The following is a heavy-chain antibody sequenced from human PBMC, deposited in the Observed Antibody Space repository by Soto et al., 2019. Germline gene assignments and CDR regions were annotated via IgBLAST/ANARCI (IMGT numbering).Heavy chain of an antibody. Sequence: GASVKVSCKASGGAFSGYAISWVRQAPGQGLEWMGGIIPIFGTANYAQKFQGRVTITADKATSTAYMDLSSLRSEAKPVYYCATRVAYYDMLTGSYLDYWGQGTLVTVSS. CDR3: ATRVAYYDMLTGSYLDY. CDR2: IIPIFGTA. D-gene: IGHD3-9*01. V-gene: IGHV1-69*06. J-gene: IGHJ4*02. CDR1: GGAFSGYA.